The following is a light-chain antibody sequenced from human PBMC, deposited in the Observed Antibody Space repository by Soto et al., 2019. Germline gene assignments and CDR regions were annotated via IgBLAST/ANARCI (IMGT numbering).Light chain of an antibody. J-gene: IGKJ2*01. CDR3: QQCYSTPYT. CDR2: WAS. CDR1: QSVLSTSNNKNY. V-gene: IGKV4-1*01. Sequence: DIVMTQSPDSLAVSLGERATINCKSSQSVLSTSNNKNYLAWYQQKPGQPPKLLFYWASTRESGVPERFSGSGSGTDFALTISSLQAEDVAVYYCQQCYSTPYTFGQGTKLEIK.